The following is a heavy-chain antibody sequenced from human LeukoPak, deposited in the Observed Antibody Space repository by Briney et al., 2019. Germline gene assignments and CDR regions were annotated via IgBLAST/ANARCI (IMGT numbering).Heavy chain of an antibody. CDR1: GYTFTSYE. V-gene: IGHV1-8*01. Sequence: GASVKVSCKASGYTFTSYEIHWVRQATGQGLEWMGWMNPNSGNTGYAQKFQGRVTITRYTSINTAYMELSSLRSEDTAVYYCARGASRSFDYWGQGTLVTVSS. CDR2: MNPNSGNT. J-gene: IGHJ4*02. CDR3: ARGASRSFDY.